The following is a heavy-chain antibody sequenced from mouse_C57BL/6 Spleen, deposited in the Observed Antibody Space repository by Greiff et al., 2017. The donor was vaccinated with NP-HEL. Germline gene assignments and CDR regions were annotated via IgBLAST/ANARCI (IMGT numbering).Heavy chain of an antibody. D-gene: IGHD1-1*01. CDR3: ARSGITTVVGGAMDY. CDR1: GYTFTSYT. CDR2: INPSSGYT. V-gene: IGHV1-4*01. Sequence: QVQLQQSGAELARPGASVKMSCKASGYTFTSYTMHWVKQRPGQGLEWIGYINPSSGYTKYNQKFKDKATLTADKSSSTAYMQLSSLTSEDSAVYYCARSGITTVVGGAMDYWGQGTSVTVSS. J-gene: IGHJ4*01.